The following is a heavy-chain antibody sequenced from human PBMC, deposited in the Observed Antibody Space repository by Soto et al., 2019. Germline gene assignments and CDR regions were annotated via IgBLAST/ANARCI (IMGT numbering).Heavy chain of an antibody. CDR3: ARAKSSGWPYYFDY. CDR2: IYYSGST. Sequence: QVQLQESGPGLVKPSETLSLTCTVSGGSISSYYWSWIRQPPGKGLEWIGYIYYSGSTNYNPSLKSRVTISVDTSKNQFSLKLSSVTAADTAVYYCARAKSSGWPYYFDYWGQGTLVTVSS. CDR1: GGSISSYY. V-gene: IGHV4-59*01. J-gene: IGHJ4*02. D-gene: IGHD6-19*01.